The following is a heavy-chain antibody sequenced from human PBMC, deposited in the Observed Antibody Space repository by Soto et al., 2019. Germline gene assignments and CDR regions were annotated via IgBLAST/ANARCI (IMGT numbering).Heavy chain of an antibody. D-gene: IGHD3-10*01. V-gene: IGHV3-33*01. J-gene: IGHJ6*02. Sequence: GGSLRLSCAASGFTFSSYGMHWVRQAPGKGLEWVAVIWYDGSNKYYADSVKGRFTISGDNSKNTLYLQMNSLRAEDTAVYYCARITMVRSPHGGMDVWGQGTTVTVSS. CDR3: ARITMVRSPHGGMDV. CDR2: IWYDGSNK. CDR1: GFTFSSYG.